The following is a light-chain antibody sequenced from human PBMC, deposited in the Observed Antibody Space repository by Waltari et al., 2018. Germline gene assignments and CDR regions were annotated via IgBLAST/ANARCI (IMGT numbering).Light chain of an antibody. J-gene: IGLJ1*01. CDR1: DSDVGAYDF. Sequence: QSALTQPASVSGSPGQSITISCSGTDSDVGAYDFVSWYQQHPGKAPHLIIYEVSNRPSGISNRFSASKSGNTASLTISGLQAEDEADYYCSSYAGSNNLYVFGTGTKVTVL. CDR2: EVS. CDR3: SSYAGSNNLYV. V-gene: IGLV2-14*01.